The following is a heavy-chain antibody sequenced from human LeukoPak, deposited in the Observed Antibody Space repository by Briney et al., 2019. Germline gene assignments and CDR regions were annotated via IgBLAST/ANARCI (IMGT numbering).Heavy chain of an antibody. CDR3: ALGAVADLFDP. J-gene: IGHJ5*02. CDR2: ISGSGGST. CDR1: GFTFTSFW. Sequence: PGGSLRLSCEASGFTFTSFWMSWVRQAPGKGLEWVSAISGSGGSTYYADSVKGRFTISRDNSKNTLYLQMNSLRAEDTAVYYCALGAVADLFDPWGQGTLVTVSS. V-gene: IGHV3-23*01. D-gene: IGHD6-19*01.